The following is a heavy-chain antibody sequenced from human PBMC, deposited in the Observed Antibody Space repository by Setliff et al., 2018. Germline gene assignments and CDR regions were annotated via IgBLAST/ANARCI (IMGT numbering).Heavy chain of an antibody. CDR1: GYSFTGHY. Sequence: ASVKVSCKASGYSFTGHYIHWVRQAPGQGLEWMGWINPRTGVTNPAQKFQGRIVMTRDTSITTVYMDLSRLKSDDTAVYYCARGTDYHGSGSYWAKDVWGKGTTVTVSS. J-gene: IGHJ6*04. CDR3: ARGTDYHGSGSYWAKDV. V-gene: IGHV1-2*02. D-gene: IGHD3-10*01. CDR2: INPRTGVT.